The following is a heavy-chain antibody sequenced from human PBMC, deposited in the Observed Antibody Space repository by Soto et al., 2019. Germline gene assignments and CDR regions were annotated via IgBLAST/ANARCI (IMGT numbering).Heavy chain of an antibody. Sequence: PSETLSLTCAVYGGSSSGYYWSWIRQPPGKGLEWIGEINHSGSTNYNPSLKSRVTISVNTSKNQFSLKLSSVTAADTAVYYCARGRARYCSGGSCYYSHWGQGTLVTVSS. CDR2: INHSGST. J-gene: IGHJ4*02. CDR3: ARGRARYCSGGSCYYSH. D-gene: IGHD2-15*01. V-gene: IGHV4-34*01. CDR1: GGSSSGYY.